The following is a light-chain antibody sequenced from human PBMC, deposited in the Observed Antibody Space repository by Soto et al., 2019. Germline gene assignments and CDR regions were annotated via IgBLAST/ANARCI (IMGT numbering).Light chain of an antibody. CDR3: QQYNNWLPMYT. V-gene: IGKV3-15*01. Sequence: EIVMTQSPATLSVSPGERATLSCRASQSVSNNLAWYQQKPGQAPRLLIYGASTRATGIPARFSGSGSGTEFTLTISSLQSEDFAVYYCQQYNNWLPMYTFGQGTKLEIK. CDR2: GAS. CDR1: QSVSNN. J-gene: IGKJ2*01.